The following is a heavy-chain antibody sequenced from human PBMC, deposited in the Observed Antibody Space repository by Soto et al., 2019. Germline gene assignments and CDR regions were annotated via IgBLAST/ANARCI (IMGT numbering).Heavy chain of an antibody. CDR1: GGSMRNYF. D-gene: IGHD6-13*01. V-gene: IGHV4-59*01. CDR2: IHYSGTT. Sequence: SETLSLTCTVSGGSMRNYFWTWIRQPPGKGLEWIGYIHYSGTTSFFPSYNPSLRSRVTISEDTSKDQFSLKLLSVTTADTAVYFCAAGEASSRNLAPYYLDFWGQGTLVTVSS. J-gene: IGHJ4*02. CDR3: AAGEASSRNLAPYYLDF.